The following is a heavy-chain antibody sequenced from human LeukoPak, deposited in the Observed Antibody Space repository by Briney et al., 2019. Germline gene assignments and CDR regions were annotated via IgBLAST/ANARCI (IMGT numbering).Heavy chain of an antibody. CDR3: ARTSMVRGVISPNFDY. Sequence: ASVKVSCKASGYTFTSYYMHWVRQAPGQGLEWMGIINPSGGSTSYAQKFQGRVTMTRGTSTSTVYMELSSLRSEDTAVYYCARTSMVRGVISPNFDYWGQGTLVTVSS. J-gene: IGHJ4*02. V-gene: IGHV1-46*01. CDR2: INPSGGST. CDR1: GYTFTSYY. D-gene: IGHD3-10*01.